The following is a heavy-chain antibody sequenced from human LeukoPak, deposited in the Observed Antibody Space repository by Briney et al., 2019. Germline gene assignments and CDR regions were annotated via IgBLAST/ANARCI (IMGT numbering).Heavy chain of an antibody. CDR2: ISWDGGST. CDR1: GYTFDDYT. CDR3: AIDRYSSSYFDY. Sequence: SGGSLRLSCAASGYTFDDYTIHWVRQAPGKGLEWVSLISWDGGSTYYADSVKGRFTISRDNSKNSMYLQMNSLRTEDTALYYCAIDRYSSSYFDYWGQGTLVTVSS. D-gene: IGHD6-13*01. J-gene: IGHJ4*02. V-gene: IGHV3-43*01.